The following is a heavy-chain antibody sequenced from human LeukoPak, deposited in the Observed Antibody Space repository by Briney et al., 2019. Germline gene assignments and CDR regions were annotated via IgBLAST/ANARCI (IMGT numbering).Heavy chain of an antibody. V-gene: IGHV4-59*01. J-gene: IGHJ4*02. CDR2: IYYSGST. D-gene: IGHD1-26*01. Sequence: SETLSLTCTVSGGSISSDYWSWLRQPPGKGLEWIGYIYYSGSTTYNPSLKSRVTISVDTSKNQLSLKVTSVTAADTAIYYCANSGSYSPFSYWGQGTLVTVSS. CDR1: GGSISSDY. CDR3: ANSGSYSPFSY.